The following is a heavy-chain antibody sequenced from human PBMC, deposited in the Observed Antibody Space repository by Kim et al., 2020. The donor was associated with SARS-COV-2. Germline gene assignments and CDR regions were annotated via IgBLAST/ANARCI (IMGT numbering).Heavy chain of an antibody. V-gene: IGHV3-33*01. CDR2: IWSDGSEK. Sequence: GASLRLSCAASGFTFSSHGMHWVRQAPGKGLEWVAVIWSDGSEKYYGDSVKGRFTISRDASKNTVFLQMNSLRPEDTAMYYCARDRTGTSGGGLDYWGQGTLVTVSS. J-gene: IGHJ4*02. D-gene: IGHD1-1*01. CDR1: GFTFSSHG. CDR3: ARDRTGTSGGGLDY.